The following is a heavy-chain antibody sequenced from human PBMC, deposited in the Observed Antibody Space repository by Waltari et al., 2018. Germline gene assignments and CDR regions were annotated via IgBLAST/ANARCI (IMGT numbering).Heavy chain of an antibody. CDR3: ARDLEGLDY. CDR2: IKPTSGDT. CDR1: GYTFNEFF. Sequence: QVQLVQSGAEVKKPGASVKVSCKASGYTFNEFFLHWVLQAQGQGPEWVGRIKPTSGDTKLGERLQGRVTLTRDTTLSTAYMELTSLLSDDTAVYYCARDLEGLDYWGQGTLVAVSS. V-gene: IGHV1-2*02. D-gene: IGHD1-1*01. J-gene: IGHJ4*02.